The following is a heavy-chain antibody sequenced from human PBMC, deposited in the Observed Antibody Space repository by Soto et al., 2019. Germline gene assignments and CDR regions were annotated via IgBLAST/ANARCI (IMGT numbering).Heavy chain of an antibody. J-gene: IGHJ1*01. CDR2: VYYTGTT. D-gene: IGHD4-17*01. Sequence: AETLARTFPVSGGSIGSYHWSWVRQPPGKGLELIASVYYTGTTNYNPSLGSRVTISIDAPGNRFSMEITSVTAADTAIYYCARATVLTVMFEFWGQATLVTVSS. CDR3: ARATVLTVMFEF. V-gene: IGHV4-59*01. CDR1: GGSIGSYH.